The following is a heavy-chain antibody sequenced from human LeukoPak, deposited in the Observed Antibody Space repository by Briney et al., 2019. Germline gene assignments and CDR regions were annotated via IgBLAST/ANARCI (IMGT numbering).Heavy chain of an antibody. D-gene: IGHD3-22*01. Sequence: SETLSLTCTVSGGSISSGDYYWSWIRQPPGKGLEWIGYIYYSGSTYYNPSLKSRVTISVDTSKNRFSLKLSSVTAADTAVYYCARGLTDSSGYYGSDWGQGTLVTVSS. J-gene: IGHJ4*02. CDR1: GGSISSGDYY. CDR2: IYYSGST. V-gene: IGHV4-30-4*01. CDR3: ARGLTDSSGYYGSD.